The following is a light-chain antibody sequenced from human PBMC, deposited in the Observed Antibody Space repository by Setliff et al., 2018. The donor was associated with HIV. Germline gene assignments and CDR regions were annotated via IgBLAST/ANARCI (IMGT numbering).Light chain of an antibody. CDR3: QSYDSSLSGSYV. CDR1: SSNIGAGYD. V-gene: IGLV1-40*01. CDR2: GNS. J-gene: IGLJ1*01. Sequence: QSVLTQPPSVSGAPGQRVTISCTGSSSNIGAGYDVHWYQQLPGTAPKLLIYGNSNRPSGVPDRFSGSKSGTSASPAITGLQAEDEADYYCQSYDSSLSGSYVFGPGTKVTVL.